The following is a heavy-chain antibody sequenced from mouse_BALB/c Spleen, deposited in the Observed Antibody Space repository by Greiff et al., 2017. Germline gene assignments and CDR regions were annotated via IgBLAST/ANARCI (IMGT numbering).Heavy chain of an antibody. CDR3: ARSSITTVVAYYFDY. Sequence: EVKLMESGGGLVKPGGSLKLSCAASGFTFSSYAMSWVRQSPEKRLEWVAYISSGSSTIYYADTVKGRFTISRDNPKNTLFLQMTSLRSEDTAMYYCARSSITTVVAYYFDYWGQGTTLTVSS. CDR2: ISSGSSTI. V-gene: IGHV5-17*02. D-gene: IGHD1-1*01. CDR1: GFTFSSYA. J-gene: IGHJ2*01.